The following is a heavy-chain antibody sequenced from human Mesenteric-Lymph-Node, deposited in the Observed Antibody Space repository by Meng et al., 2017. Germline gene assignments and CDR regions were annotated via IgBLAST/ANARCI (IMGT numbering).Heavy chain of an antibody. CDR3: ARATVTRLFDY. Sequence: GPGRVGPSGPLSLPCPVSGGSISSDNWWTWVRQPPGKGLEWIGEIYHSGSTYYNPSLKSRVSISVDESRNRFSLNLGSVTAADTAVYYCARATVTRLFDYWGQGTLVTVSS. CDR1: GGSISSDNW. CDR2: IYHSGST. V-gene: IGHV4-4*02. J-gene: IGHJ4*02. D-gene: IGHD4-17*01.